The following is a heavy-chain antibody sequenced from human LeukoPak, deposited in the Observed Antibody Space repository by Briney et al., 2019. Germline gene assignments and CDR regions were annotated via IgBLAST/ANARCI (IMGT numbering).Heavy chain of an antibody. CDR1: GFTFSSYA. CDR2: ISGSGGST. Sequence: GGSLRLSCAASGFTFSSYAMSWVRQAPGNGLEWVSAISGSGGSTYYADSVKGRFTISRDNSKNTLYLQMNSLRAEDTAVYYCAKDSYPQWMVPLFDYWGQGTLVTVSS. D-gene: IGHD6-19*01. CDR3: AKDSYPQWMVPLFDY. V-gene: IGHV3-23*01. J-gene: IGHJ4*02.